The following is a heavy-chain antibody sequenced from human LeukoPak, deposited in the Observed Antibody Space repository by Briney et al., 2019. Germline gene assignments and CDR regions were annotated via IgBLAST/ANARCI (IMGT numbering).Heavy chain of an antibody. J-gene: IGHJ4*02. Sequence: PGGSLRLSCAASGFTFSTYGMHWVRQAPGKGLEWVAVISYDGSSIYYADSVKGRFAISRDNSKNTLYLQMNSLRAEDTAVYYCAKDRSSHYTCDCWGQGTLVTVSS. CDR2: ISYDGSSI. CDR3: AKDRSSHYTCDC. CDR1: GFTFSTYG. D-gene: IGHD2-2*02. V-gene: IGHV3-30*18.